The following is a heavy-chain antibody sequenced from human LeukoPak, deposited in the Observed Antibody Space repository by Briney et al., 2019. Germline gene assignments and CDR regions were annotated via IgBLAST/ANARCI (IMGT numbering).Heavy chain of an antibody. V-gene: IGHV4-61*02. CDR2: IYTSGST. J-gene: IGHJ6*03. CDR3: ARDNLSYYYYYMDV. D-gene: IGHD2/OR15-2a*01. CDR1: AGSISSGSYY. Sequence: PSQTLSLTCTVSAGSISSGSYYWSWIRQPAGKGLEWIGRIYTSGSTNYNPSLKSRVTISVDTSKNQFSLKLSSVTAADTAVYYCARDNLSYYYYYMDVGGKGTTVTVSS.